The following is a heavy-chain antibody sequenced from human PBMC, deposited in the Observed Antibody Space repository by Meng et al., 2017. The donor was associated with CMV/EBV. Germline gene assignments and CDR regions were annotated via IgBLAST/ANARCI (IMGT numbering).Heavy chain of an antibody. Sequence: GESLKISCAASGFTFSSYGMHWVRQAPGKGLEWVAFIRYDGSNKYYADSVKGRFTISRDNSKNTLYLQMNSLKTEDSALYYCATQRRVDGYFFDNWGQGTLVTVSS. J-gene: IGHJ4*02. D-gene: IGHD5-24*01. CDR2: IRYDGSNK. CDR3: ATQRRVDGYFFDN. CDR1: GFTFSSYG. V-gene: IGHV3-30*02.